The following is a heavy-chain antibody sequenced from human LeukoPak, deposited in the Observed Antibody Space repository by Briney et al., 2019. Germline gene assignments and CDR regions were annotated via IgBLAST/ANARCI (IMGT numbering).Heavy chain of an antibody. V-gene: IGHV3-30*03. J-gene: IGHJ4*02. CDR2: ISYDGSNK. Sequence: GGSLRLSCAASGFTFSSYGMHWVRQAPGKGLEWVAVISYDGSNKYYADSVKGRFTISRDNSKNTLYLQMNSLRAEDTAVYYCASLQEKCDYDGSGYWSPCDYWGQGTLVTVSS. D-gene: IGHD3-22*01. CDR1: GFTFSSYG. CDR3: ASLQEKCDYDGSGYWSPCDY.